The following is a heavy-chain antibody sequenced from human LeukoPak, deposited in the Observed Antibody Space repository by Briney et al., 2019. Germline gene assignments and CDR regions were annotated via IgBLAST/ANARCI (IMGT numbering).Heavy chain of an antibody. J-gene: IGHJ4*02. Sequence: GGSLRLSCAASGFTFSSYAMSWVRQAPGKGLEWVSAISGSGGSTYYADSVKGRFTISRDNSKNTLYLQMNSLRAEDTAVYYCAKDISYLAAAGTLVDYWGQGTLVTVSS. CDR2: ISGSGGST. D-gene: IGHD6-13*01. CDR1: GFTFSSYA. CDR3: AKDISYLAAAGTLVDY. V-gene: IGHV3-23*01.